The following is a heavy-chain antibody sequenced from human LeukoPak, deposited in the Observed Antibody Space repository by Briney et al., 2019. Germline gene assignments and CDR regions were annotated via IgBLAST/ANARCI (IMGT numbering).Heavy chain of an antibody. V-gene: IGHV3-74*01. CDR3: ARGSDCSGGSCYSYWYFDL. CDR2: INSDGSST. D-gene: IGHD2-15*01. J-gene: IGHJ2*01. Sequence: GGSLRLSCAASAFTFSSYWMHWVRQAPGKGLVWVSRINSDGSSTSYADSVKGRFTISRDNAKNTLYLQMNSLRAEDTAMYYCARGSDCSGGSCYSYWYFDLWGRGTLVTDSS. CDR1: AFTFSSYW.